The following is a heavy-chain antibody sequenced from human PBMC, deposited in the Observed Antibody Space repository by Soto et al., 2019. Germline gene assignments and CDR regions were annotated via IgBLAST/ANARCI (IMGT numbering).Heavy chain of an antibody. D-gene: IGHD2-2*03. V-gene: IGHV3-23*01. Sequence: EVQLLESGGGLVQPGGSLRLSCEASGFTFNKYAMSWVRQAPGKGLEWVSALSNTGATTYYANPVKGRLTISRDNSKSTLYLRMDSLRADDTAMYFCAKDLFGNCSRSCYSGGSDYWGQGTLVTVSS. J-gene: IGHJ4*02. CDR3: AKDLFGNCSRSCYSGGSDY. CDR2: LSNTGATT. CDR1: GFTFNKYA.